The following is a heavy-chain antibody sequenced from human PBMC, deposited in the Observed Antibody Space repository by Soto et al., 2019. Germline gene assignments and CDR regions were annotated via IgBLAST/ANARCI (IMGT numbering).Heavy chain of an antibody. CDR1: GGSFSGYY. D-gene: IGHD3-22*01. CDR2: INHSGST. J-gene: IGHJ5*02. Sequence: QVQLQQWGAGLLKPSETLSLTCAVYGGSFSGYYWSWIRQPPGKGLEWIGEINHSGSTNYNPSLKGRVTISLDTSKNQFSLKLSSVTAADTAVYYCARSWEYYYDSSGFRFDPWGQGTLVTVSS. CDR3: ARSWEYYYDSSGFRFDP. V-gene: IGHV4-34*01.